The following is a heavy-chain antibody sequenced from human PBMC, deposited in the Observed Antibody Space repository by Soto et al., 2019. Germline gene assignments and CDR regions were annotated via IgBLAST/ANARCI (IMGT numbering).Heavy chain of an antibody. CDR3: ARGELRTTVTPFYGMDV. V-gene: IGHV4-30-4*01. CDR1: GGSISSGDYY. D-gene: IGHD4-4*01. J-gene: IGHJ6*02. Sequence: PSETLSLTCTVSGGSISSGDYYWSWIRQPPGKGLEWIGYIYYSGSTYYNPSLKSRVTISVDTSKNQFSLKLSSVTAADTAVYYCARGELRTTVTPFYGMDVWGQGTTVTVSS. CDR2: IYYSGST.